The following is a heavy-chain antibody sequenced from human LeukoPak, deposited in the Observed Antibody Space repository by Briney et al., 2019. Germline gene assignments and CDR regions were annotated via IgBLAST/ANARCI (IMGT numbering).Heavy chain of an antibody. CDR2: ISYRGRT. D-gene: IGHD3-22*01. CDR1: GRSISSLY. CDR3: ARDYYYDSSSEDAFDI. J-gene: IGHJ3*02. V-gene: IGHV4-59*11. Sequence: SETLSLTCTVSGRSISSLYWSWIRQPPGKGLEWIGYISYRGRTNYNPSLTSRVTISVDTSKNQFSLRVSSVTAADTAVYYCARDYYYDSSSEDAFDIGGQGTMVTVSP.